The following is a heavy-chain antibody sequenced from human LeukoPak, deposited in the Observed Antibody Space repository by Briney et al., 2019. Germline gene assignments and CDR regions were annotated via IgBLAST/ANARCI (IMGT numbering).Heavy chain of an antibody. D-gene: IGHD3-22*01. V-gene: IGHV1-2*02. J-gene: IGHJ4*02. CDR1: GYTFTGYY. Sequence: ASVKVSCKASGYTFTGYYMHWVRQAPGQGLEWMGWINPNSGGTNYAQKFQGRVTMTRDTSISTAYMELSRLRSDDTAVYYYAREYYYDSSPDYWGQGTLVTVSS. CDR2: INPNSGGT. CDR3: AREYYYDSSPDY.